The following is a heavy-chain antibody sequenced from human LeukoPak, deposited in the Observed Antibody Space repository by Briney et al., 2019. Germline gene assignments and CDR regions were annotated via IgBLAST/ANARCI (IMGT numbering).Heavy chain of an antibody. J-gene: IGHJ3*02. CDR3: ARRLVEMATQGAFDI. CDR2: IYPGDSDT. Sequence: GESLKISCKGSGYSFTTYWIGWVRQMPGKGLEWIGIIYPGDSDTRYSPSFQGQVTISADKSISTAYLQWSSLKASDTAMYYCARRLVEMATQGAFDIWGQGTMVTVSS. CDR1: GYSFTTYW. V-gene: IGHV5-51*01. D-gene: IGHD5-24*01.